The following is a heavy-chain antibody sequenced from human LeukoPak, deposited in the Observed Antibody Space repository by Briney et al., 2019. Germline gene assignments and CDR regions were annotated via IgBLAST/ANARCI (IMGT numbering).Heavy chain of an antibody. J-gene: IGHJ4*02. V-gene: IGHV4-34*01. CDR1: GGSFSGYY. CDR2: INHSGST. D-gene: IGHD3-9*01. Sequence: PSETLSLTCAVYGGSFSGYYWGWIRQPPGKGLEWIGEINHSGSTNYNPSLKSRVTISVDTSKNQFSLKLSSVTAADTAVYYCVQSDDILTGYYYWGQGTLVTVSS. CDR3: VQSDDILTGYYY.